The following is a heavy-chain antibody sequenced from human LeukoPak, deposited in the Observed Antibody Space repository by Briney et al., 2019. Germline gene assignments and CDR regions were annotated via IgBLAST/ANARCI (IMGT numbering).Heavy chain of an antibody. Sequence: SETLSLTCAVYGGSFSGYYWSWIRQPPGKGLEWIGEINHSGSTNYNPSLKSRVTISVDTSKNQFSLKLSSVTAADTAVYYCARDRITMIVVAPLRRHYFDYWGQGTLVTVSS. CDR2: INHSGST. J-gene: IGHJ4*02. CDR3: ARDRITMIVVAPLRRHYFDY. V-gene: IGHV4-34*01. D-gene: IGHD3-22*01. CDR1: GGSFSGYY.